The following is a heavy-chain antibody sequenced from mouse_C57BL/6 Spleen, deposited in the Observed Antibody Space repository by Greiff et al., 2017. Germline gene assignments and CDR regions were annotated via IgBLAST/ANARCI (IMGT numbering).Heavy chain of an antibody. V-gene: IGHV14-2*01. CDR2: IDPEDGET. Sequence: EVQLQQSGAELVKPGASVKLSCTASGFNIKDYYMHWVKQRTEQGLEWIGRIDPEDGETKDAPKFQGKATITADTSSNTAYLQLSSLTSEDTAVYYCARSSIYYGNCLAYWGQGTLVTVSA. CDR1: GFNIKDYY. CDR3: ARSSIYYGNCLAY. J-gene: IGHJ3*01. D-gene: IGHD2-1*01.